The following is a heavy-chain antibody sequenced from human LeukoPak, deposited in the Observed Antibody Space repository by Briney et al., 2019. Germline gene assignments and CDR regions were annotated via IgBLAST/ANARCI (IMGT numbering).Heavy chain of an antibody. D-gene: IGHD3-10*01. V-gene: IGHV4-61*01. CDR2: IYYSGST. CDR3: ARGRSGHGGLDY. J-gene: IGHJ4*02. CDR1: GYSISSGYY. Sequence: SETLSLTCTVSGYSISSGYYWGWIRQPPGKGLEWIGYIYYSGSTAYNPSLKSRLTISLDTSKNQFSLKLNSVTAADTAVYYCARGRSGHGGLDYWGQGTLVTVSS.